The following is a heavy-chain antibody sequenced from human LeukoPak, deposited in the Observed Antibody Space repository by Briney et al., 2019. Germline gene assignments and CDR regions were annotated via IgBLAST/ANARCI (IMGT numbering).Heavy chain of an antibody. Sequence: SETLSLTCAAYGGSFSGYYWSWIRQPPGKGLEWIGEINHSGSTNYNPSLKSRVTISVDTSKNQFSLKLSSVTAADTAVYYCARGSTSFNWFDPWGQGTLVTVSS. CDR3: ARGSTSFNWFDP. J-gene: IGHJ5*02. CDR2: INHSGST. V-gene: IGHV4-34*01. D-gene: IGHD2-2*01. CDR1: GGSFSGYY.